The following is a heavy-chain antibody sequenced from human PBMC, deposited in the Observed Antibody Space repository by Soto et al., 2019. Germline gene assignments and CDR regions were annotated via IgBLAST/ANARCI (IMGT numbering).Heavy chain of an antibody. CDR1: GGSISSGDYY. J-gene: IGHJ5*02. V-gene: IGHV4-30-4*01. CDR2: IYYSGST. CDR3: ARAMVVTQNWFDP. D-gene: IGHD2-21*02. Sequence: QVQLQESGPGLVKPTQTLSLTCTVSGGSISSGDYYWSWIRQPPGKGLEWIGYIYYSGSTYYNPSLKSRVTISVDTSKNQFSLKLSSVTAADTAVYYCARAMVVTQNWFDPWGQGTLVTVSS.